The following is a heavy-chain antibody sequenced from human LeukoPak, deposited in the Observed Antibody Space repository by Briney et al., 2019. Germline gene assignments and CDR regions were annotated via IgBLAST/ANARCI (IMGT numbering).Heavy chain of an antibody. CDR3: ARLHCSGGSCYRGWFDY. CDR1: GFTFSSYS. Sequence: GGPLRLSCAASGFTFSSYSMNWVRQAPGKGLEWVSSISSSSSYIYYADSVKGRFTISRDNAKNSLYLQMNSLRAEDTAVYYCARLHCSGGSCYRGWFDYWGQGTLVTVSS. D-gene: IGHD2-15*01. CDR2: ISSSSSYI. J-gene: IGHJ4*02. V-gene: IGHV3-21*01.